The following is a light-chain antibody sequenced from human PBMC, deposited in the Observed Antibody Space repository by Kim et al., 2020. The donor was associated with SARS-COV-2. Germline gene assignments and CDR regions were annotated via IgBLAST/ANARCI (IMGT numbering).Light chain of an antibody. Sequence: VSVALRQTASITCGGDNIGTKHVQWYQQKAGQAPMLVIYRDNNRPSGIPERFSGSNSGNTATLTISVAQVGDEAEYYCQVWDNSVIFGGGTQLTVL. CDR2: RDN. V-gene: IGLV3-9*01. CDR3: QVWDNSVI. J-gene: IGLJ2*01. CDR1: NIGTKH.